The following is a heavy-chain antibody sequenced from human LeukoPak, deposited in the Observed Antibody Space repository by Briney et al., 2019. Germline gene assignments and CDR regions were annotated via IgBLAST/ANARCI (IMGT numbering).Heavy chain of an antibody. CDR3: ARSGRNIVVVPAASPNAFDI. V-gene: IGHV1-69*13. Sequence: VKVSCKASGGTFSSYAISWMRQAPGQGLEWMGGIIPNFGTANYAQKFQGRVTITADESTSTAYMELSSLRSEDTAVYYCARSGRNIVVVPAASPNAFDIWGQGTMVTVSS. J-gene: IGHJ3*02. D-gene: IGHD2-2*01. CDR2: IIPNFGTA. CDR1: GGTFSSYA.